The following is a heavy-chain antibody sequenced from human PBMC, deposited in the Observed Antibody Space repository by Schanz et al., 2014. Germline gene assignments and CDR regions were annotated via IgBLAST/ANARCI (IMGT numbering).Heavy chain of an antibody. Sequence: QVQLVESGGGVVQPGRSLRLSCAASGFMFSSYGIHWVRQAPGKGLEWVGVISYDGSFKNYADSVRGRITMSRDNSKNTMYLQINNLRADDTAVYYCARELPGVVAFDFWGQGTMVTVSS. D-gene: IGHD7-27*01. CDR2: ISYDGSFK. J-gene: IGHJ3*01. CDR3: ARELPGVVAFDF. V-gene: IGHV3-33*08. CDR1: GFMFSSYG.